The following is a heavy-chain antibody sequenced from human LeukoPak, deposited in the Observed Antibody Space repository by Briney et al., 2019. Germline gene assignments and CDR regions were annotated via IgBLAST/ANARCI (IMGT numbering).Heavy chain of an antibody. D-gene: IGHD3-10*01. V-gene: IGHV4-59*12. CDR2: IYYSGST. CDR3: AKRGPYYYGSGSYYKGAQYYFDS. CDR1: GGSISSYY. J-gene: IGHJ4*02. Sequence: SETLSLTCTVSGGSISSYYWSWIRQPPGKGLEWIGYIYYSGSTNYDPSLKSRVTISVDTSKNQFSLKLSSVTAADTAVYYCAKRGPYYYGSGSYYKGAQYYFDSWGQGPLVAVSS.